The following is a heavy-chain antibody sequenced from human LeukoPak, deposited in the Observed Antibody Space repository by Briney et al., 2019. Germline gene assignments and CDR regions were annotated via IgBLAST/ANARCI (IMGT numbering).Heavy chain of an antibody. CDR1: GYTFTSYY. V-gene: IGHV1-46*01. D-gene: IGHD2/OR15-2a*01. Sequence: ASVKVSCKASGYTFTSYYMHWVRQAPGQGLEWMGIINPSGGSTSYAQKFQGRVTMTRDMSTSTVYMELSSLRSEDTAVYYCARDGAENDYYYYYMDVWGKGTTVTVSS. CDR2: INPSGGST. CDR3: ARDGAENDYYYYYMDV. J-gene: IGHJ6*03.